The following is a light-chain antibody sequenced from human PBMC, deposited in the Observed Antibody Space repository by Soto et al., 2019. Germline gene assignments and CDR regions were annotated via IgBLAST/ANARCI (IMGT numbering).Light chain of an antibody. Sequence: EVEMTQSPATVSVSPGERVTLSCRASQRVSSNVAWYQQKPGQAPRVLIFGASNRATGIPARFSGSGSGTDFTLTISSLEPEDFAVYYCQHRSNWPLTFGGGTKVEIK. J-gene: IGKJ4*01. CDR2: GAS. CDR3: QHRSNWPLT. V-gene: IGKV3-11*01. CDR1: QRVSSN.